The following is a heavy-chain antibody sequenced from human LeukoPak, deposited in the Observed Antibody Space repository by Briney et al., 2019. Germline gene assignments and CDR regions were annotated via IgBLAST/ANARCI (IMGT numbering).Heavy chain of an antibody. V-gene: IGHV4-4*07. Sequence: PSETLSLTCTVSGGSISSYYWSWIRQPAGKGLEWIGRIYTSESPTYNPSLKSRVTMSLDTSKNQFSLKLSSVTAADTAVYYCARPTIALLAFDIWGQGTMVTVSS. J-gene: IGHJ3*02. CDR3: ARPTIALLAFDI. D-gene: IGHD5-24*01. CDR1: GGSISSYY. CDR2: IYTSESP.